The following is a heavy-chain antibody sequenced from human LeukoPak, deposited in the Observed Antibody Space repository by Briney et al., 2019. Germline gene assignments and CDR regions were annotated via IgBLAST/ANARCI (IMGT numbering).Heavy chain of an antibody. CDR1: GGTFSSYA. Sequence: ASVKVSCKASGGTFSSYAISWVRQAPGQGLEWMGGIIPIFGTANYAQKFQGRVTITTDESTSTAYMELSSLRSEDTAVYYCARDRGSSSSGYYYYYMDVWGKGTTVTVSS. J-gene: IGHJ6*03. CDR3: ARDRGSSSSGYYYYYMDV. CDR2: IIPIFGTA. D-gene: IGHD6-6*01. V-gene: IGHV1-69*05.